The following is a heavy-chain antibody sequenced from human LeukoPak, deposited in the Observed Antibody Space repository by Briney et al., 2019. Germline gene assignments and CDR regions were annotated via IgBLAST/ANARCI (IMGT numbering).Heavy chain of an antibody. Sequence: GGSPRLSCAASGFTFSSYAMHWVRQAPGKGLEYVSAISSNGGSTYYANSVKGRFTISRDNSKNTLYLQMGSLRAEDMAVYYCAREGGYCSSTSCHQFDYWGQGTLVTVSS. CDR3: AREGGYCSSTSCHQFDY. CDR2: ISSNGGST. CDR1: GFTFSSYA. J-gene: IGHJ4*02. V-gene: IGHV3-64*01. D-gene: IGHD2-2*01.